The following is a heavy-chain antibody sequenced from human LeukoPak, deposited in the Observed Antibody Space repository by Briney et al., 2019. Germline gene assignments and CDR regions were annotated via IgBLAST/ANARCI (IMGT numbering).Heavy chain of an antibody. CDR1: GFTFDDYG. D-gene: IGHD4-17*01. V-gene: IGHV3-20*01. CDR3: ARDLDYGLDY. J-gene: IGHJ4*02. Sequence: GGSLRLSCAAFGFTFDDYGMSWVRQAPGKGLEWVSGINWNGGSTGYADSVKGRFTISRDNAKNSLYLQMNSLRAEDTALYHCARDLDYGLDYWGQGTLVTVSS. CDR2: INWNGGST.